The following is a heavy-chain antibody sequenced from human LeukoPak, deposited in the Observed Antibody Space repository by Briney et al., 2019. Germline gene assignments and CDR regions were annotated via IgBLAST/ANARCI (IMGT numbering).Heavy chain of an antibody. CDR2: ISGIGSNT. V-gene: IGHV3-23*01. CDR1: GYTFSNYE. CDR3: AKLTGTTDC. J-gene: IGHJ4*02. Sequence: GGSLRLSCTASGYTFSNYEMIWVREAAGKGLEWVSSISGIGSNTYYAVSVKGRFTISRDNSKNTLYLQMSSLRAEDTAVYYCAKLTGTTDCWGQGTLVTVSS. D-gene: IGHD1-7*01.